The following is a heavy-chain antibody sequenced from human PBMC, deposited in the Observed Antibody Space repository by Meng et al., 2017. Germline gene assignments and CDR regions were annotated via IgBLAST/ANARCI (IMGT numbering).Heavy chain of an antibody. V-gene: IGHV4-4*02. J-gene: IGHJ4*02. CDR3: ARAGVGYYDSSGPYSY. CDR2: IYHSGST. CDR1: GGSISSSNW. Sequence: PRQESVPGLVQPSGTLSLTLAVSGGSISSSNWWSWVRQPPGKGLEWIGEIYHSGSTNYNPSLKSRVTISVDKSKNQFSLKLSSVTAADTAVYYCARAGVGYYDSSGPYSYWGQGTLVTVSS. D-gene: IGHD3-22*01.